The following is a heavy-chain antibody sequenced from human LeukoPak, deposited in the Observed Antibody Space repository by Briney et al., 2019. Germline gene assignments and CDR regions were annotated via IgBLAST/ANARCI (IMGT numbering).Heavy chain of an antibody. D-gene: IGHD2-2*01. Sequence: ASVKVSCKASGYTFTGYYVHWVRQAPGQRLEWMGWINPNSGGTNYAQKFQGRVTMTRDTSISTAYMELSRLRSDDTAVYYCARDLGYCSSTSCFPFDYWGQGTLVTVSS. J-gene: IGHJ4*02. V-gene: IGHV1-2*02. CDR2: INPNSGGT. CDR3: ARDLGYCSSTSCFPFDY. CDR1: GYTFTGYY.